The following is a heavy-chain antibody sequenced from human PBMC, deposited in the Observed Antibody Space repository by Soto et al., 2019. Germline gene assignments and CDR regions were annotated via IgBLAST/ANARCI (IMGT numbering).Heavy chain of an antibody. J-gene: IGHJ5*02. D-gene: IGHD2-2*01. CDR1: WGTISSSSYY. CDR2: IYYSGST. Sequence: PWETLCLTCSVSWGTISSSSYYWGWNRQPPGKGLEWIGSIYYSGSTYYNPSLKSRVTISVDTSKNHFSLKLSSVTAADTAVYYCARQPYCSSTSCYPFSNCFDPWGQGTLVTVSS. CDR3: ARQPYCSSTSCYPFSNCFDP. V-gene: IGHV4-39*01.